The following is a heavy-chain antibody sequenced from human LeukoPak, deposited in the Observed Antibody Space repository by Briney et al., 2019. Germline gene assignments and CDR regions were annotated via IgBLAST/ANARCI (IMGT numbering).Heavy chain of an antibody. CDR1: GFSFSDSY. CDR2: ISPSSHDI. D-gene: IGHD2-8*01. CDR3: STDPRLLTY. Sequence: PGGSLRLSCVVSGFSFSDSYMTWLRQTPGKGLESLAYISPSSHDIYYADSVKGRFTISRDNARTSLYLQMNSLGPDDTALNYCSTDPRLLTYWGHGTLVTVSS. J-gene: IGHJ4*01. V-gene: IGHV3-11*01.